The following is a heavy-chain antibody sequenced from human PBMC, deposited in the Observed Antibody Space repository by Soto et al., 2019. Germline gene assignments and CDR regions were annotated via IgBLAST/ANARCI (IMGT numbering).Heavy chain of an antibody. CDR3: ARHGPDFDWFGWFDP. Sequence: SETLSLTCTVSGGSISSYYWSWIRQPPGKGLEWIGYIYYSGSTNYNPSLKSRVTISVDTSKNQFSPKLSSVTAADTAVYYCARHGPDFDWFGWFDPWGQGTLVTVSS. V-gene: IGHV4-59*08. J-gene: IGHJ5*02. CDR1: GGSISSYY. CDR2: IYYSGST. D-gene: IGHD3-9*01.